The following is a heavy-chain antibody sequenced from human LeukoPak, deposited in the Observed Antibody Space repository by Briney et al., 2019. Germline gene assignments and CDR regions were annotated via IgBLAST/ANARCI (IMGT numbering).Heavy chain of an antibody. Sequence: ASVKVSCKASGYTFTSYYMHWVRQAPGQGLEWMGIINPSGGSTSYAQKFQGRVTVTRDMSTSTVYMELSSLRSEDTAVYYCARDMKTAMETLYYYYYMDVWGKGTTVTVSS. D-gene: IGHD5-18*01. CDR3: ARDMKTAMETLYYYYYMDV. J-gene: IGHJ6*03. CDR1: GYTFTSYY. CDR2: INPSGGST. V-gene: IGHV1-46*01.